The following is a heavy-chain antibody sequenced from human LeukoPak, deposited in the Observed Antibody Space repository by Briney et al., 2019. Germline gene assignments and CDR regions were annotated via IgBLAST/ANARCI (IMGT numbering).Heavy chain of an antibody. V-gene: IGHV3-21*01. J-gene: IGHJ4*02. CDR2: ISSSSSYI. D-gene: IGHD6-13*01. Sequence: GGSLRLSCAASGFTFSSYSMNWVRQAPGKGLEWVSSISSSSSYIYYADSVKGRFTISRDNAKNSLYLQMNSLRAEDTAVYYCARRIAAAAAPYYFDYWGQGTLVTVSS. CDR3: ARRIAAAAAPYYFDY. CDR1: GFTFSSYS.